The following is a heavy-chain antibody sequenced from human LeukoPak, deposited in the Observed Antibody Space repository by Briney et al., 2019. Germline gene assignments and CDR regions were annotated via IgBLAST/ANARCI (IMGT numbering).Heavy chain of an antibody. CDR3: ARRPIAGLTGYYYYYMDV. CDR2: IYTSGST. Sequence: SETLSLTCTVSGGSISSGSYYWSWLRQPAGKGLEWIGRIYTSGSTNYNPSLKSRVTLSVDTSKNPFSLKLSSVTAADTAVYYCARRPIAGLTGYYYYYMDVWGKGTTVTVSS. V-gene: IGHV4-61*02. D-gene: IGHD6-13*01. J-gene: IGHJ6*03. CDR1: GGSISSGSYY.